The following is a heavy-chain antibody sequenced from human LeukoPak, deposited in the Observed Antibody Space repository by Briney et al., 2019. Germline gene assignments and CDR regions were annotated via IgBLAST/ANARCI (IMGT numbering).Heavy chain of an antibody. CDR3: ASSTYYDFWSGYYFDHYYYYMDV. J-gene: IGHJ6*03. V-gene: IGHV3-20*04. D-gene: IGHD3-3*01. CDR2: INWNGEST. Sequence: GGSLRLSCTGSGYTFDDHGMSWVRQAPGKGLEWVSGINWNGESTGYADSVKGRFTISRDNAKDSLYLQMNSLRAEDTAVYYCASSTYYDFWSGYYFDHYYYYMDVWGKGTTVTVSS. CDR1: GYTFDDHG.